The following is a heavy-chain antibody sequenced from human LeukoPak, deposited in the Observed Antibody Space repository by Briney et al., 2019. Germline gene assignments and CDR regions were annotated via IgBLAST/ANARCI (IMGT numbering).Heavy chain of an antibody. J-gene: IGHJ3*02. D-gene: IGHD3-22*01. CDR1: GYTLTGYY. Sequence: ASVKVSCKASGYTLTGYYMHWVRQAPGQGLEWMGWINPNSGGRNYAENFEGRVTMTRDTSISTAYMELSSLTSDDTAVYYCAKDVRLYDCSGYAIWGQGTMVTVCS. V-gene: IGHV1-2*02. CDR3: AKDVRLYDCSGYAI. CDR2: INPNSGGR.